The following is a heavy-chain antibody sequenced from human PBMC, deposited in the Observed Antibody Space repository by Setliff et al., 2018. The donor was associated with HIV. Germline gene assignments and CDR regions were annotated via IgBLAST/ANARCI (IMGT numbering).Heavy chain of an antibody. D-gene: IGHD3-10*01. Sequence: GGSLRLSCAASGFTFSSYSMNWVRQAPGKGLEWVSSISSSSSYIYYADSVKGRFTIPRDNAKNSLYLQMNSLRAEDTAVYYCARVEPGGSQAFDIWGQGTMVTVSS. J-gene: IGHJ3*02. CDR3: ARVEPGGSQAFDI. CDR2: ISSSSSYI. V-gene: IGHV3-21*01. CDR1: GFTFSSYS.